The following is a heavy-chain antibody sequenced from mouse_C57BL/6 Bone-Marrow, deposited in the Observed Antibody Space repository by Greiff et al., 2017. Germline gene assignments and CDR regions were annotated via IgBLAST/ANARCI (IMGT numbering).Heavy chain of an antibody. Sequence: VKLMESGAELARPGASVKLSCKASGYTFTSYGISWVKQRTGQGLEWIGEIYPRSGNTYYNEKFKGKATLTADKSSSTAYMELRSLTSEDSAVYFCAILGPDWYFDVWGTGTTVTVSS. CDR3: AILGPDWYFDV. J-gene: IGHJ1*03. V-gene: IGHV1-81*01. CDR2: IYPRSGNT. CDR1: GYTFTSYG. D-gene: IGHD4-1*01.